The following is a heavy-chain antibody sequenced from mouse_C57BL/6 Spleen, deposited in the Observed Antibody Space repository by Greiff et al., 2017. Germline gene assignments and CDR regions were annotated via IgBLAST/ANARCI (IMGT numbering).Heavy chain of an antibody. CDR2: IWSGGST. D-gene: IGHD1-1*01. Sequence: QVQLKESGPGLVQPSQSLSITCTVSGFSLTSYGVHWVRQSPGKGLEWLGVIWSGGSTDYNAAFISRLSISKDNSKSQVIFQMNNLQADDTAIYYCARAGLLRGYYAMDYWGQGTSVTVSS. V-gene: IGHV2-2*01. J-gene: IGHJ4*01. CDR3: ARAGLLRGYYAMDY. CDR1: GFSLTSYG.